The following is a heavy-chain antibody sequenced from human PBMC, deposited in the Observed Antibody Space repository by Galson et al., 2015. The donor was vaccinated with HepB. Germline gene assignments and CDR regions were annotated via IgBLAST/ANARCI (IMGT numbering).Heavy chain of an antibody. CDR3: ASVLRFLEWYDAFDI. CDR2: ISSSSSTI. D-gene: IGHD3-3*01. CDR1: GFTFSSYG. V-gene: IGHV3-48*01. J-gene: IGHJ3*02. Sequence: SLRLSCAASGFTFSSYGMHWVRQAPGKGLEWVSYISSSSSTIYYADTVKGRFTISRDNAENSLYLQMNSLRAEDTALYYCASVLRFLEWYDAFDIWGQGTMVTVSS.